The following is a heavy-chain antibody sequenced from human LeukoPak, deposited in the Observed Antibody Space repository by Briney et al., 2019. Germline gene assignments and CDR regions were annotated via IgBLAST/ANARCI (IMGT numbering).Heavy chain of an antibody. CDR2: ISSSSSYI. CDR1: GFTFSSYS. V-gene: IGHV3-21*01. D-gene: IGHD5-18*01. J-gene: IGHJ4*02. Sequence: GGSLRLSCAASGFTFSSYSMNWVRQAPGKGLEWVSSISSSSSYIYYADSVKGRFTISRVNAKNSLYLRMNSLRAEDTAVYYCARVVVDTAMVTYYFDYWGQGTLVTVSS. CDR3: ARVVVDTAMVTYYFDY.